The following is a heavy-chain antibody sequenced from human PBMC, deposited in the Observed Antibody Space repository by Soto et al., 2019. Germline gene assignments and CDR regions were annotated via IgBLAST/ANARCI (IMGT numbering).Heavy chain of an antibody. V-gene: IGHV3-43*01. Sequence: VHLVESGGGVVQPGGSLRLSCAASGFSFEDYTMHWVRQGPGKGPEWISLIRWDGGITDYSDSVKGRFISSRDNSKNSLFLEMNSLTSEDAAMYFCARDSYDILTGQKRYFDFWGQGTLVTVSS. J-gene: IGHJ4*02. CDR1: GFSFEDYT. CDR3: ARDSYDILTGQKRYFDF. CDR2: IRWDGGIT. D-gene: IGHD3-9*01.